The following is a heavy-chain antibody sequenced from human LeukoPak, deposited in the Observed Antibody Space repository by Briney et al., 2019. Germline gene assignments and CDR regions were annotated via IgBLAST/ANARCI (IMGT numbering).Heavy chain of an antibody. J-gene: IGHJ5*02. CDR1: GYSISSGYY. V-gene: IGHV4-38-2*02. CDR3: ARYRRIAAAGTGWFDP. Sequence: PSETLSLTCTVSGYSISSGYYWGWIRQPPGKGLEGIGSIYHSWSTFYNPSLKSRVTTSVDTPKNQFSLKLSSVTAADTAVYYCARYRRIAAAGTGWFDPWGQGTLVTVSS. D-gene: IGHD6-13*01. CDR2: IYHSWST.